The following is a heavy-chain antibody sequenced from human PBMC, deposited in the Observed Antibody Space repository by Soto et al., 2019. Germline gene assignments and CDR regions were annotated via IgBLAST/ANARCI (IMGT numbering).Heavy chain of an antibody. CDR1: GFTVSSNY. D-gene: IGHD4-17*01. CDR3: ARSPTRTNDADYCDP. CDR2: IYSGGST. V-gene: IGHV3-66*01. J-gene: IGHJ5*02. Sequence: PRLSCAASGFTVSSNYMSWVRQAPGKGLEWVSVIYSGGSTYYADSVKGRFTISRDNSKNTLYLQMNSLGAEDTAVYYSARSPTRTNDADYCDPWGQETLVTVSS.